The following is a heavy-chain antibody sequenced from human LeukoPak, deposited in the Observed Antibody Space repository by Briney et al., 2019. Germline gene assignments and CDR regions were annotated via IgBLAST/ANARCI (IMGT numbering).Heavy chain of an antibody. CDR2: INPNSGGT. V-gene: IGHV1-2*02. J-gene: IGHJ4*02. D-gene: IGHD6-19*01. CDR3: ARDRGYSSGWYKGYFDY. CDR1: EYTFTGYF. Sequence: ASVKVSCKASEYTFTGYFMHWVRQAPGQGLEWMGWINPNSGGTNYAQKFQGRVTMTRDTSISTAYMELSRLRSDDTAVYYCARDRGYSSGWYKGYFDYWGQGTLVTVSS.